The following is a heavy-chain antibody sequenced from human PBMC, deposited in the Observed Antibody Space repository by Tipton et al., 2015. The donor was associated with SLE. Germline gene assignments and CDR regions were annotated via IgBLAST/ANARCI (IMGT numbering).Heavy chain of an antibody. V-gene: IGHV3-21*01. CDR3: ASGGQREPY. J-gene: IGHJ4*02. Sequence: GSLRLSCAASGFTFSSYEMNWVRQAPGKGLEWVSSISSSSSYIYYADSVKGRFTISRDNAKNSLYLQMNSLRAEDTAVYYCASGGQREPYWGQGTLVTVSS. CDR2: ISSSSSYI. CDR1: GFTFSSYE. D-gene: IGHD1-14*01.